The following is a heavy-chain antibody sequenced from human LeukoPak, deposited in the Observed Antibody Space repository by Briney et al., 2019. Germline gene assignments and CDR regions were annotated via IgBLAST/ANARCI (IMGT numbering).Heavy chain of an antibody. V-gene: IGHV1-2*02. J-gene: IGHJ4*02. CDR3: ARDPNTAVVSHYFDY. D-gene: IGHD5-18*01. Sequence: GASVKVSCKASGYTFTGYYMHWVRQAPGQGLEWMGWINPNSGGTNYAQKFQGRVTMTRDTSISTAYMELSRLRSDDTAVYYCARDPNTAVVSHYFDYWGQGTLVTVSS. CDR1: GYTFTGYY. CDR2: INPNSGGT.